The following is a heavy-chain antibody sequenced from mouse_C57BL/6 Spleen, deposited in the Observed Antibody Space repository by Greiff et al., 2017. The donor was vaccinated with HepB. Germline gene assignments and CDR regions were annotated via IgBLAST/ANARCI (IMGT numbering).Heavy chain of an antibody. Sequence: QVQLQQSGAELVRPGTSVKLSCKASGYTFTSYWMHWVKQRPGQGLEWIGVIDPSDSYTNYNQKFKGKATLTVDTSSSTAYMQLSSLTSEDSAVYYCARGNYYGSSLYAMDYWGQGTSVTVSS. J-gene: IGHJ4*01. V-gene: IGHV1-59*01. D-gene: IGHD1-1*01. CDR2: IDPSDSYT. CDR3: ARGNYYGSSLYAMDY. CDR1: GYTFTSYW.